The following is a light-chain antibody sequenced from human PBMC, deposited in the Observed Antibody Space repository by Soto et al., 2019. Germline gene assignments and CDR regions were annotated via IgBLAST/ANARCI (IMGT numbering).Light chain of an antibody. V-gene: IGLV2-23*01. CDR1: SSDVGSYNL. CDR2: EGS. CDR3: CSYAGSSTDVV. Sequence: QSALTQPASVSGSPGQSITISCTGTSSDVGSYNLVSWYQQHPGKAPKLMIYEGSKRPSGVSNRFSGSKSCNTASLTISGLQAEDEADYYCCSYAGSSTDVVFGGGTKLTVL. J-gene: IGLJ2*01.